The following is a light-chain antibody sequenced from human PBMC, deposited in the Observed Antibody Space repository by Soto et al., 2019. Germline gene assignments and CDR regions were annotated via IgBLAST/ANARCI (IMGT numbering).Light chain of an antibody. CDR2: HAS. CDR1: QLVSSDF. Sequence: EVVLTQSPGTLSLSQRETAARACRTGQLVSSDFLAWYQQKPGQAPRLLIYHASARATGIPARFSGSGSGTEFTLTISRLEPEDFALYYCQHYVERSPITFGQGTRLEIK. V-gene: IGKV3-20*01. J-gene: IGKJ5*01. CDR3: QHYVERSPIT.